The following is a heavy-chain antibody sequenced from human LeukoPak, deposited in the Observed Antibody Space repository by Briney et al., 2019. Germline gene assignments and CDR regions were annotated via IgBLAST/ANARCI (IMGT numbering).Heavy chain of an antibody. CDR3: ARGAKDSSGYSPTYAFDI. CDR1: GYTFTNYP. CDR2: INPNTANP. D-gene: IGHD3-22*01. Sequence: ASVKVSCKASGYTFTNYPINWVRQAPGQGLEWMGWINPNTANPTYAQDFTGRFVFSLDTSVNTAYLQISSLKAEDTAVYYCARGAKDSSGYSPTYAFDIWGQGTMVTVSS. J-gene: IGHJ3*02. V-gene: IGHV7-4-1*02.